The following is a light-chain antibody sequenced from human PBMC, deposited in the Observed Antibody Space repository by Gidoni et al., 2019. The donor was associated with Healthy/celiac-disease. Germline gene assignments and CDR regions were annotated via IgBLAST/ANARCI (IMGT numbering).Light chain of an antibody. V-gene: IGKV1-39*01. CDR2: AAS. Sequence: DIQMTQSPSSLSASVGDRVTITCRGSQSISSYLNWYQQKPGKAPKLLIYAASSLQSGVPSRFSGSGSGTDFTLTISSLQPEDFATYYCQQSYSTLPYTFGQGTKLEIK. CDR1: QSISSY. J-gene: IGKJ2*01. CDR3: QQSYSTLPYT.